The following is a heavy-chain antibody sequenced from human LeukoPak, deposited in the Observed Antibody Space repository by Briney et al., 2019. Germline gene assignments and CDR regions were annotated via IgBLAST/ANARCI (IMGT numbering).Heavy chain of an antibody. CDR3: AKDFSSSSLGSWYFDL. J-gene: IGHJ2*01. D-gene: IGHD6-13*01. CDR2: IRYDASNK. Sequence: GGSLRLSCAASGFTFSDYGMLWVRQAPGKGLEGVAFIRYDASNKYYGDSVKGRFTVSRGNVTNTLYRQMNSLRTEDTAVYYCAKDFSSSSLGSWYFDLWGRGALVTVSS. V-gene: IGHV3-30*02. CDR1: GFTFSDYG.